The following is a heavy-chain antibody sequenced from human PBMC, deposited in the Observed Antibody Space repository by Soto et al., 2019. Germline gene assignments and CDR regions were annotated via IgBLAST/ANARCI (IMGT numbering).Heavy chain of an antibody. CDR3: XXXXVRYGYGRPGNYFDY. D-gene: IGHD5-18*01. J-gene: IGHJ4*02. Sequence: SETLSLTCAVYGGSFSGYYWSWIRQPPGKGLEWIGEINHSGSTNYNPSLKSRVTISVDTXKXXXXXXXXXXXAADTXXXXXXXXXVRYGYGRPGNYFDYWGQGTLVTVSS. CDR2: INHSGST. V-gene: IGHV4-34*01. CDR1: GGSFSGYY.